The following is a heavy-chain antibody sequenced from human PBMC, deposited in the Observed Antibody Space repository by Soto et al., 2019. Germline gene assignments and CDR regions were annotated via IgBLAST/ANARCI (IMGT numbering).Heavy chain of an antibody. V-gene: IGHV4-59*01. CDR3: ARGPLDTAMGYYYYYYMHV. Sequence: SETLSLTCTVSGGSISRYYWSWIRQPPGKGLEWIGYIYYSGSTNYNPSLKSRVTISVDTSKNQFSLKLSSVTAADTAMYYCARGPLDTAMGYYYYYYMHVWGKGITVTVSS. D-gene: IGHD5-18*01. CDR1: GGSISRYY. J-gene: IGHJ6*03. CDR2: IYYSGST.